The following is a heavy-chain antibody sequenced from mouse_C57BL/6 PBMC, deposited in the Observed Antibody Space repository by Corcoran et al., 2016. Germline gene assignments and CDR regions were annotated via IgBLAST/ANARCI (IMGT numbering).Heavy chain of an antibody. J-gene: IGHJ3*01. D-gene: IGHD1-1*01. V-gene: IGHV1-26*01. CDR3: ARNLLDYGSPWFAY. CDR1: GYTFTDYY. CDR2: INPNNGGT. Sequence: EVQLQQSGPELVKPGASVKISCKASGYTFTDYYMNWVKQSNGKSLEWIGDINPNNGGTSYNQKFKGKATLTVDKSSSTAYLELRSLTSEDSAVYYCARNLLDYGSPWFAYWGQGTLVTVSA.